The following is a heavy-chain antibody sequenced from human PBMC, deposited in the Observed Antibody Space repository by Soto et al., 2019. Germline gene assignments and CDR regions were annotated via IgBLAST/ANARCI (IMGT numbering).Heavy chain of an antibody. Sequence: SETLSLTCAVYGGSFSGYYWSWIRQPPGKGLEWIGEINHSGSTNYNPSLKSRVTISVDTSKNQFSLKLSSVTAADTAVYYCARDLGRRCSGGSCYTQWFDPWGQGTLVTVSS. D-gene: IGHD2-15*01. J-gene: IGHJ5*02. CDR1: GGSFSGYY. CDR2: INHSGST. CDR3: ARDLGRRCSGGSCYTQWFDP. V-gene: IGHV4-34*01.